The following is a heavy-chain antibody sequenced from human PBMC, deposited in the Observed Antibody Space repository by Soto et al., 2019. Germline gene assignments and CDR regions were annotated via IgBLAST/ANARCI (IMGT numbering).Heavy chain of an antibody. CDR1: GYRFTSYW. J-gene: IGHJ6*02. V-gene: IGHV5-51*01. Sequence: GAVKISCKGCGYRFTSYWIGWVRQMPGKGLEWMGIIYPGDSDTRYSPSFQGQVTISAYKSISTAYLQWSSLKASDTAMYYCARLDGYNGQDYYVMDVWGQGTTVTVFS. CDR2: IYPGDSDT. D-gene: IGHD5-12*01. CDR3: ARLDGYNGQDYYVMDV.